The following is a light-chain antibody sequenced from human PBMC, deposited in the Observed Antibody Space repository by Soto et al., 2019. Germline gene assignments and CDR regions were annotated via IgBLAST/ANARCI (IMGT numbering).Light chain of an antibody. J-gene: IGLJ1*01. CDR1: SSDVGGYNY. Sequence: QSALTQPRSVSGSPGQSVTISCTGTSSDVGGYNYVSWYQQHPVKAPKLMIYDVSKRPSGVPDRFSGSKSGNTASLTISGLQAEDEADYYCCSYARSHALVFESGTKVTV. CDR3: CSYARSHALV. V-gene: IGLV2-11*01. CDR2: DVS.